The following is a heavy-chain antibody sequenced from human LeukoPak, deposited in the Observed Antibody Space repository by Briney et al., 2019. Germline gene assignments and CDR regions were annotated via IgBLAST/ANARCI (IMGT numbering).Heavy chain of an antibody. Sequence: GESLKISCKGSGYSFTSYWIGWVRQMPGKGLEWMGIIYPGDSDTRYSPSFQGQVTISADKSISTAYLQWSSLKASDTAMYYCARGGERWLVREGWFDPWGQGTLVTVSS. V-gene: IGHV5-51*01. CDR1: GYSFTSYW. CDR3: ARGGERWLVREGWFDP. CDR2: IYPGDSDT. D-gene: IGHD6-19*01. J-gene: IGHJ5*02.